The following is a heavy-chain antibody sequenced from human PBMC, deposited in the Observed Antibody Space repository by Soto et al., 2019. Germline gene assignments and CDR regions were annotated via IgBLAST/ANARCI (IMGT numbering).Heavy chain of an antibody. CDR1: GFTFSSYG. CDR2: ISYDGSNK. D-gene: IGHD3-10*02. CDR3: TIVRGSYNWFDP. V-gene: IGHV3-30*03. J-gene: IGHJ5*02. Sequence: QVQLVESGGGVVQPGRSLRLSCAASGFTFSSYGMHWVRQAPGKGLEWVAVISYDGSNKYYADSVKGRITISRDNSKNTLYLQMNSLRAEDTAVYYCTIVRGSYNWFDPWGQGTLVTVSS.